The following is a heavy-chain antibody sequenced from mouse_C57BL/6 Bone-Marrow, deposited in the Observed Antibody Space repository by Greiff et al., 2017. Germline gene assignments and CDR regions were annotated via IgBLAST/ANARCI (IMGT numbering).Heavy chain of an antibody. D-gene: IGHD1-1*01. CDR2: ISGGGGNT. V-gene: IGHV5-9*01. CDR3: SRQVTTVLATKYFDV. Sequence: EVQRVESGGGLVKPGGSLKLSCAASGFTFSSYTMSWVRQTPEKRLQWVAAISGGGGNTYYPDSVKGRFTISRDNDKHILYLQMSSLRSEDTALXYCSRQVTTVLATKYFDVWGTGTTVTVSS. CDR1: GFTFSSYT. J-gene: IGHJ1*03.